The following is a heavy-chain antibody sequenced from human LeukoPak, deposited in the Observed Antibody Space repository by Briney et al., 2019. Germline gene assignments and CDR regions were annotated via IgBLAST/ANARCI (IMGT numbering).Heavy chain of an antibody. Sequence: PSETLSLTCTVSGGSISSSSYYWGWIRQPPGKGLEWIGSIYYSGSTYYNPSLKSRVTISVDTSKNQFSLKLSSVTAADTAVYYCARDSKSSSAGGAFDIWGQGTMVTVSS. CDR3: ARDSKSSSAGGAFDI. CDR2: IYYSGST. D-gene: IGHD6-6*01. J-gene: IGHJ3*02. CDR1: GGSISSSSYY. V-gene: IGHV4-39*07.